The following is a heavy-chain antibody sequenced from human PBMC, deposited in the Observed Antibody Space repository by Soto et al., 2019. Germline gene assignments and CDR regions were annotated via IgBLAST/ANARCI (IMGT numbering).Heavy chain of an antibody. J-gene: IGHJ4*01. CDR1: GFTFSSYT. V-gene: IGHV3-21*02. CDR2: ISSRSTNT. CDR3: ARGPLYYFDY. Sequence: EVQLVESGGGLVKAGGSLRLSCEDSGFTFSSYTMNWVRRAPGKGLEWVSSISSRSTNTHYADSVRGRFTISRDNAKRSLYLQMNSLRAEDTAVYYCARGPLYYFDYWGHGTLLTVSS.